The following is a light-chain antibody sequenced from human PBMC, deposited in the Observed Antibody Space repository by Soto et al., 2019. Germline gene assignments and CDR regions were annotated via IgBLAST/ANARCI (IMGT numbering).Light chain of an antibody. CDR1: SSDVGAYDY. CDR2: EIN. V-gene: IGLV2-8*01. CDR3: SSFAGSNNFPYV. Sequence: QSVLTQPPSASGSPGQSVTISCTGTSSDVGAYDYVSWYQQHPGKAPKLMIYEINKRPSGVPDRFSGSKSGNTDSLTVSGLQAEDEADYYCSSFAGSNNFPYVFGTRTKVTVL. J-gene: IGLJ1*01.